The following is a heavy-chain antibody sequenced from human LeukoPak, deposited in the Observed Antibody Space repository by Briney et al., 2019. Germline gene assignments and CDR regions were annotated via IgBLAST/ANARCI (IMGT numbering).Heavy chain of an antibody. CDR3: ARDPESYGSGWYAYSGY. CDR1: GYNFISYD. Sequence: SVKVSCKASGYNFISYDIHWVRQAPGQGLEWMGRIIPILGIANYAQKFQGRVTITADKSTSTAYMELSSLRSEDTAVYYCARDPESYGSGWYAYSGYWGQGTLVTVSS. J-gene: IGHJ4*02. D-gene: IGHD6-19*01. CDR2: IIPILGIA. V-gene: IGHV1-69*04.